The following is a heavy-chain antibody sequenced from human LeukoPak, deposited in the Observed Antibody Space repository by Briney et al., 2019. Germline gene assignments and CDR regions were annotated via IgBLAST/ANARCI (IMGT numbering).Heavy chain of an antibody. V-gene: IGHV3-7*01. Sequence: PGGSLRLSCAASGFRFSTYWMTWVRQAPGKGLEWVANIKQDGSEKYYVDSVKGRFTIFRDNARNSLYLQMNSLRAEDTAVYYCASMGRGYNSRWYFDLWGRGTLVTVSS. D-gene: IGHD3-22*01. J-gene: IGHJ2*01. CDR3: ASMGRGYNSRWYFDL. CDR1: GFRFSTYW. CDR2: IKQDGSEK.